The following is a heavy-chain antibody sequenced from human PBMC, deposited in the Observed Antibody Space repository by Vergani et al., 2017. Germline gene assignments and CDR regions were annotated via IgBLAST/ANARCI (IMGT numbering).Heavy chain of an antibody. CDR1: GFTFSSYA. CDR3: ARGGYCSGGSCRVDFDY. CDR2: ISSNGGST. Sequence: EVQLLESGGGLVQPGGSLRLSCAASGFTFSSYAMSWVRQAPGKGLEYVSAISSNGGSTYYANSVKGRFTISRDNSKKTLYLQMGSLRAEDMAVYYCARGGYCSGGSCRVDFDYWGQGTLVTVSS. V-gene: IGHV3-64*01. D-gene: IGHD2-15*01. J-gene: IGHJ4*02.